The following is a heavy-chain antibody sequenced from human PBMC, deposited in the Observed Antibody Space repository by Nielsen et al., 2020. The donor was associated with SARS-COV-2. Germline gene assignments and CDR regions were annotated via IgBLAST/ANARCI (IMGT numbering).Heavy chain of an antibody. Sequence: GESLKISCKTSGYRFNSYWIGWVRHMPGKGLEWMGIINPGDSETKYSPSFEGQVTISADRFTSTAHLQWGSLKASDTAMYYCASDYYDSSGPRYWGQGTLVTVSS. V-gene: IGHV5-51*01. CDR3: ASDYYDSSGPRY. D-gene: IGHD3-22*01. CDR2: INPGDSET. J-gene: IGHJ4*02. CDR1: GYRFNSYW.